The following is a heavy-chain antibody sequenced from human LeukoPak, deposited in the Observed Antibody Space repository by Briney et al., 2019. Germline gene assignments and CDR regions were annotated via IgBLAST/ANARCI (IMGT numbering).Heavy chain of an antibody. CDR1: GGTFSSYA. CDR3: ARDLGGARIHILGY. D-gene: IGHD1-26*01. J-gene: IGHJ4*02. V-gene: IGHV1-69*01. Sequence: GSSVKVSCKASGGTFSSYAISWVRQAPGQGLEWMGGIIPIFGTANYAQKFQGSVTITADESTSTAYMELSSLRSEDTAVYYCARDLGGARIHILGYWGQGTLVTVSS. CDR2: IIPIFGTA.